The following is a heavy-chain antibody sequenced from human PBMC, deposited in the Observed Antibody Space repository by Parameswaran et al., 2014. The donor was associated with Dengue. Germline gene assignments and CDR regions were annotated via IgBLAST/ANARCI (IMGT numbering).Heavy chain of an antibody. J-gene: IGHJ6*03. CDR3: ARAGGIRFLAYYYYMDV. CDR2: INHSGST. V-gene: IGHV4-34*01. D-gene: IGHD3-3*01. Sequence: RWIRQPREGLEWIGEINHSGSTNYNPSLKSRVTISVDTSKNQFSLKLSSVTAADTAVYYCARAGGIRFLAYYYYMDVWGKGTTVTVSS.